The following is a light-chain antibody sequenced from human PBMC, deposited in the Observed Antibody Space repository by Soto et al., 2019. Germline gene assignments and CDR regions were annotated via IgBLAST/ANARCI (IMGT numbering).Light chain of an antibody. CDR2: EVT. V-gene: IGLV2-23*02. CDR3: CSRTDSSTWV. J-gene: IGLJ1*01. Sequence: QSALTQSASVSGSPGQSITISCTGTSSDVGGYVLVSWYQQPPGKAPKLIIYEVTKRPSGVSNRFSGSKSGNTASLTISGLQAEDEADYSCCSRTDSSTWVFGTGTKLTVL. CDR1: SSDVGGYVL.